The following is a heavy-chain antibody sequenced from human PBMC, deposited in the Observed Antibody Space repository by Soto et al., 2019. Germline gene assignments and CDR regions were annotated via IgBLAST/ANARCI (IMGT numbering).Heavy chain of an antibody. J-gene: IGHJ4*02. CDR1: GGTFSSYA. D-gene: IGHD3-22*01. Sequence: QVQLVQSGAEVKKPGSSVKVSCKASGGTFSSYAISWVRQAPGQGLEWMGGIIPIFGTANYAQKFQGRVTSSADEATSTAYMELSSLRSEDTAVYYCARVNRCYDSSGYHFDYWGQGTLVTVSS. CDR3: ARVNRCYDSSGYHFDY. V-gene: IGHV1-69*01. CDR2: IIPIFGTA.